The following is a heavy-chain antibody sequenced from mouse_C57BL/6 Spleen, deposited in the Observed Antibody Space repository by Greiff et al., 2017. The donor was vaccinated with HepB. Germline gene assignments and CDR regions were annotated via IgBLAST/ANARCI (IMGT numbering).Heavy chain of an antibody. Sequence: EVKRVESGGGLVQPGGSLKLSCAASGFTFSDYYMYWVRQTPEKRLEWVAYISNGGGSTYYPDTVKGRFTISRDNAKNTLYLQMSRLKSEDTAMYYCARGDDGYYWYFDVWGTGTTVTVSS. V-gene: IGHV5-12*01. D-gene: IGHD2-3*01. CDR2: ISNGGGST. CDR1: GFTFSDYY. CDR3: ARGDDGYYWYFDV. J-gene: IGHJ1*03.